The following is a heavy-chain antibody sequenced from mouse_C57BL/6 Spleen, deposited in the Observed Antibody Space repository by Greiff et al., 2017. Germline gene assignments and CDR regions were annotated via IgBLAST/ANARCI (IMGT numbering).Heavy chain of an antibody. D-gene: IGHD2-3*01. V-gene: IGHV1-82*01. Sequence: QVQLQQSGPELVKPGASVKISCKASGYAFSSSWMNWVKQRPGKGLEWIGRIYPGDGDTNYNGKFKGKATLTADKSSSTAYMQLSSLTSEDSAVYFCARSVYEGYYYFDDWGKGTTLTVAS. CDR3: ARSVYEGYYYFDD. CDR1: GYAFSSSW. CDR2: IYPGDGDT. J-gene: IGHJ2*01.